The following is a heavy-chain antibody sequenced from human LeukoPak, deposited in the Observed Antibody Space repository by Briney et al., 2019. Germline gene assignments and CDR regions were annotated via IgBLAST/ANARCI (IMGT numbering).Heavy chain of an antibody. J-gene: IGHJ4*02. D-gene: IGHD6-19*01. V-gene: IGHV3-23*01. CDR2: LSGSGGST. CDR3: AKDLVAVDPYSSGWPPGATDY. CDR1: GFTFSSYA. Sequence: HPGGSLRLSCAASGFTFSSYAMSWVRQAPGKGLEWVSGLSGSGGSTYYADSVKDRFTISRDSSKNTLYLQMNSLRAEDTAVYYCAKDLVAVDPYSSGWPPGATDYWGQGTLVTVSS.